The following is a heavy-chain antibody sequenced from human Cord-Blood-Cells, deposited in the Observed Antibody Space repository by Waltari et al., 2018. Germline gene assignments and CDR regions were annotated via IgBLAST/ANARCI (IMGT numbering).Heavy chain of an antibody. CDR1: GGSISGYY. J-gene: IGHJ4*02. V-gene: IGHV4-59*01. Sequence: QVQLQEAVPGLVKPSETVSVTCTAPGGSISGYYGSWIRQPPGKGREWIGYIYYSGSTNYNPSLKSRVTISVDTSKNQFSLKRSSVTAADTAVYYCASYSLGGVADWGEGTLVTVSS. D-gene: IGHD3-16*01. CDR3: ASYSLGGVAD. CDR2: IYYSGST.